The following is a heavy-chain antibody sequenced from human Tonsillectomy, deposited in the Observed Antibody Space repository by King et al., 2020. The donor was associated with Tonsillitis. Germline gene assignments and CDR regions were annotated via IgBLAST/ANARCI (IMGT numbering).Heavy chain of an antibody. CDR1: GITFNNYA. J-gene: IGHJ4*02. Sequence: VQLVESGGGVVQPGRSLRLSCTASGITFNNYAMYWVRQAPGKGLEWVAVITSDGKNNYYADSVKGRFTISRDISKNTLDLQMNSLRVEDTAMYYCARELRRGVVPDYWGQGTRVTVSS. D-gene: IGHD4-17*01. V-gene: IGHV3-30*04. CDR2: ITSDGKNN. CDR3: ARELRRGVVPDY.